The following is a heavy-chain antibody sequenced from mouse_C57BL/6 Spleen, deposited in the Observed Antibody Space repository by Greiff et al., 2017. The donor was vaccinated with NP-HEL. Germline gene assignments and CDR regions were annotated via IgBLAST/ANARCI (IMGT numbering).Heavy chain of an antibody. J-gene: IGHJ3*01. CDR3: ARGIYYGNYEFAY. CDR2: IYPSDSET. V-gene: IGHV1-61*01. Sequence: QVQLQQPGAELVRPGSSVKLSCKASGYTFTSYWMDWVKQRPGQGLEWIGNIYPSDSETHYNQKFKDKATLTVDKSSSTAYMQLSSLTSEDSAVYYCARGIYYGNYEFAYWGQGTLVTVSA. D-gene: IGHD2-1*01. CDR1: GYTFTSYW.